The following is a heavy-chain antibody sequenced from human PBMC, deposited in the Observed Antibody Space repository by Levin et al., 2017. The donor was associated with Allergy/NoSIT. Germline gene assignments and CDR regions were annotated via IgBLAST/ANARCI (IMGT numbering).Heavy chain of an antibody. Sequence: GGSLRLSCAASGFTFSSYGMHWVRQTPRRGLEWLAVIWFDGSKKEYLESVKGRFTISRDNSKNTLYLQMSSLRDEDTAVYYCARGRERSGHYNAFDLWGQGTMVTVSS. D-gene: IGHD3-3*01. J-gene: IGHJ3*01. CDR1: GFTFSSYG. V-gene: IGHV3-33*01. CDR3: ARGRERSGHYNAFDL. CDR2: IWFDGSKK.